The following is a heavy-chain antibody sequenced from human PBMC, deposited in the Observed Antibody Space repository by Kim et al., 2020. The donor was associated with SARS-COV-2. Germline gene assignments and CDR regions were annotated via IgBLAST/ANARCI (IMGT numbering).Heavy chain of an antibody. V-gene: IGHV1-69*01. CDR3: ASQTMVRGVSSRFDI. J-gene: IGHJ3*02. Sequence: RFQGRVTITADESTSTAYMELSSLRSEDTAVYYCASQTMVRGVSSRFDIWGQGTMVTVSS. D-gene: IGHD3-10*01.